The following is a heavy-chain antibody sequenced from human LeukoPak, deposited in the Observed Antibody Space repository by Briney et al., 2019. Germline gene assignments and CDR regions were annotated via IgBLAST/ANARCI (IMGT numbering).Heavy chain of an antibody. CDR3: ARDGLDFDY. Sequence: GGSLRLSCAASGFTFSSYAMTWVRQAPGKGLEWVSGISGSGSSTYYADSVKGRFTISRDNAKNTLYLQMNSLRAEDTAVYYCARDGLDFDYWGQGTLVTVSS. D-gene: IGHD3/OR15-3a*01. V-gene: IGHV3-23*01. CDR1: GFTFSSYA. J-gene: IGHJ4*02. CDR2: ISGSGSST.